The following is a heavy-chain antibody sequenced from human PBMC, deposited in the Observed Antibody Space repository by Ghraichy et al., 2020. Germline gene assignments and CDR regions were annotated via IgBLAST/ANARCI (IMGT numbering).Heavy chain of an antibody. V-gene: IGHV4-39*01. D-gene: IGHD3-16*01. CDR2: IFYNGNV. CDR1: GGSISSNDDY. CDR3: ARHHWRGNDAFDI. J-gene: IGHJ3*02. Sequence: SQTLSLTCTVSGGSISSNDDYWGWIRQPPGKGLEWIGSIFYNGNVYYNPSLKSRVTISVDTSKNQFSLKLSSVTAADTAVYYCARHHWRGNDAFDIWCQGTLVTVSS.